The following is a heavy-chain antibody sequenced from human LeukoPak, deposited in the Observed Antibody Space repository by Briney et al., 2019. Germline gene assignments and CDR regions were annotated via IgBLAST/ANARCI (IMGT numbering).Heavy chain of an antibody. CDR2: IYYSGTT. D-gene: IGHD5-12*01. V-gene: IGHV4-31*03. J-gene: IGHJ5*02. CDR3: ARVDDSGYGKFDP. CDR1: GGPISSGDYY. Sequence: PSETLSLTCTVSGGPISSGDYYWIWIRQLPGEGLEWIGYIYYSGTTYYSPSLKSRVTISVDTSKNQFSLKLSSVTAADTAVYYCARVDDSGYGKFDPWGQGTLVSVSS.